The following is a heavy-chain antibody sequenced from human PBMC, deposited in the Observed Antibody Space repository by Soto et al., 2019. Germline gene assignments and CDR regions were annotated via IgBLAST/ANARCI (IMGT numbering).Heavy chain of an antibody. CDR2: ISGSGGST. CDR1: GFTFSSYA. V-gene: IGHV3-23*01. D-gene: IGHD6-13*01. Sequence: GGSLRLSCAASGFTFSSYAMSWVRQAPGKGLEWVSAISGSGGSTYYADSVKGRFTISRDNSKNTLYLQMNSLRAEDTAVYYCAKDNSEGQLAHYYGMDVWGQGTTVTVSS. J-gene: IGHJ6*02. CDR3: AKDNSEGQLAHYYGMDV.